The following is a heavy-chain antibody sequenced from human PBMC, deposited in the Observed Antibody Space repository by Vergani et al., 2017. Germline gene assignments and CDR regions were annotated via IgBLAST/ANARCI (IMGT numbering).Heavy chain of an antibody. V-gene: IGHV3-30*02. CDR2: IQFDGSNH. CDR3: AKHFRGWGIDY. J-gene: IGHJ4*02. D-gene: IGHD3-16*01. Sequence: QVQLVESGGGVVQRGGSLRLSCATSGFTLSNYDMQWIRQGPGKGLEFVAFIQFDGSNHYYADSDKGRFTLSRDFSKNTLYLQMNSLRTDDTATYYCAKHFRGWGIDYWGQGTQVIVSS. CDR1: GFTLSNYD.